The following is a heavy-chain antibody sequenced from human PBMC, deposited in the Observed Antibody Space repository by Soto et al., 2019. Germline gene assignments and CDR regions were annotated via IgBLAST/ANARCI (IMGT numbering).Heavy chain of an antibody. V-gene: IGHV3-30-3*01. CDR3: ARSIAAAGTRGYYYGMDV. CDR2: ISYDGSNK. J-gene: IGHJ6*02. D-gene: IGHD6-13*01. CDR1: GFTFSSYA. Sequence: QVQLVESGGGVVQPGRSLRLSCAASGFTFSSYAMHWVRQAPGKGLEWVAVISYDGSNKYYADSVKGRFTISRDNFKNTLYLQMNSLRAEDTAVYYCARSIAAAGTRGYYYGMDVWGQGTTVTVSS.